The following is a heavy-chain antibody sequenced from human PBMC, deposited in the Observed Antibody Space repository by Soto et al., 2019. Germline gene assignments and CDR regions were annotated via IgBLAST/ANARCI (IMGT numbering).Heavy chain of an antibody. J-gene: IGHJ5*02. V-gene: IGHV4-59*01. CDR2: IVYSGST. Sequence: SETLSLTCTVSGGSISNYYWSWIRQPPGRGLEWIGHIVYSGSTNYNPALKSRVTISVDTSKSQFSLKLSSVTAADTAVYYCAKDSGYNYGYFRWFDPWGQGTLVTVSS. CDR1: GGSISNYY. D-gene: IGHD5-18*01. CDR3: AKDSGYNYGYFRWFDP.